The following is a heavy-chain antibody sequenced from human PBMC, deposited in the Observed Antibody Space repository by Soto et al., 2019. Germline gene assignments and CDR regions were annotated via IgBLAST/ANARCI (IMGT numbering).Heavy chain of an antibody. CDR1: GYSFSNSA. CDR3: AMLAPDSSSHGSLQF. CDR2: TTTYNGGT. Sequence: QVQVVQSGGEVKKPGASVKVSCKTSGYSFSNSAFSWVRQAPGQGLEWMGWTTTYNGGTSSAQKLRGRVAMTTDRCTSTAYMELRGLGSDDTAVYYCAMLAPDSSSHGSLQFWGQGTMVTVSS. D-gene: IGHD3-22*01. J-gene: IGHJ3*01. V-gene: IGHV1-18*01.